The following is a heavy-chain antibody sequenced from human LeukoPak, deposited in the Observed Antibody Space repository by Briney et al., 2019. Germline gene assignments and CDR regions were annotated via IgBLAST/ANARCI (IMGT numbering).Heavy chain of an antibody. D-gene: IGHD6-19*01. CDR2: ISSSSNYI. J-gene: IGHJ4*02. V-gene: IGHV3-21*01. CDR1: AFTFSSYS. Sequence: GGSLRLSCAASAFTFSSYSMNWVRQAPGKGLEWVSSISSSSNYINYADSVKGRFTISRDNAKKSLYLQMNSLRAEDTAVYYCASGTGYTSGCFDYWGQGTLVTVSS. CDR3: ASGTGYTSGCFDY.